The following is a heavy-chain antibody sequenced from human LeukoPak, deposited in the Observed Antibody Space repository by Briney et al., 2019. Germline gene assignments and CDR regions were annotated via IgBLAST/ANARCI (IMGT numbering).Heavy chain of an antibody. CDR3: ARERDCSSTSCCFDS. CDR2: MYTGGGT. Sequence: GGSLRLSCAVSGFTVGSYLVSWVRQSPGKGLEWVSVMYTGGGTYYADSVKGRFTISRDISKNTLYLQMNSLRGDDTAVYYCARERDCSSTSCCFDSWGQGTLVTVSS. J-gene: IGHJ4*02. D-gene: IGHD2-2*01. V-gene: IGHV3-66*01. CDR1: GFTVGSYL.